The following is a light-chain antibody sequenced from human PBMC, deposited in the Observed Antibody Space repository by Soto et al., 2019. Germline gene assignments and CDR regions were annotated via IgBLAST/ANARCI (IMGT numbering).Light chain of an antibody. CDR1: QTVSSNY. V-gene: IGKV3-20*01. CDR3: QQFGSPWT. Sequence: EIVLTQSPGTLSLSPGERATLSCRAGQTVSSNYLAWYQQKPGQAPRLLIHGASNRATGIPDRFSGSGSGTDFTLTISRLEPEDSAVYYCQQFGSPWTFGQGTRLEI. CDR2: GAS. J-gene: IGKJ2*02.